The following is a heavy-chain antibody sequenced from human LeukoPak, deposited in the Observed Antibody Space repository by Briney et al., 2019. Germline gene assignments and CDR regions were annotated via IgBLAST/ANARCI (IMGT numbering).Heavy chain of an antibody. D-gene: IGHD6-19*01. CDR1: GFTFDDYA. CDR3: AKGADPLTWRMTTVAGTRFDF. CDR2: ISGDGGSR. J-gene: IGHJ4*02. V-gene: IGHV3-43*02. Sequence: GGSLRLSCTVSGFTFDDYAMHWVRQAPGKGLEWVSLISGDGGSRYYAGSVKGRFTVSRDNSKNSLYLQMNRLRTDDTAFYYCAKGADPLTWRMTTVAGTRFDFWGQGTLVTVSS.